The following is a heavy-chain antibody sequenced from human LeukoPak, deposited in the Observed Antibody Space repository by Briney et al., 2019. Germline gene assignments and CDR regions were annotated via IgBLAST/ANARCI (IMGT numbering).Heavy chain of an antibody. CDR1: GGSFSGYY. Sequence: ETLSLTCAVYGGSFSGYYWSWIRQPPGKGLEWIGEINHSGSTNYNPSLKSRVTISVDTSKNQFSLKLSSVTAADTAVYYCARSGRIAAADTEAHDWYFDLWGRGTLVTVSS. V-gene: IGHV4-34*01. CDR3: ARSGRIAAADTEAHDWYFDL. D-gene: IGHD6-13*01. J-gene: IGHJ2*01. CDR2: INHSGST.